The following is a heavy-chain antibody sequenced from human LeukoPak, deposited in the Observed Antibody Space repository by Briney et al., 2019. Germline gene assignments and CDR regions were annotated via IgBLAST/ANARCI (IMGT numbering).Heavy chain of an antibody. CDR3: ARAPIVVVPAAIHPGWFDP. Sequence: SQTLSLTCTVSGGSISSGDYYWTWIRQPPGKGLEWIGYIYYSGSTNYNPSLKSRVTISVDTSKNQFSLKLSSVTAADTAVYFCARAPIVVVPAAIHPGWFDPWGQGTLVTVSS. D-gene: IGHD2-2*02. CDR1: GGSISSGDYY. J-gene: IGHJ5*02. CDR2: IYYSGST. V-gene: IGHV4-61*08.